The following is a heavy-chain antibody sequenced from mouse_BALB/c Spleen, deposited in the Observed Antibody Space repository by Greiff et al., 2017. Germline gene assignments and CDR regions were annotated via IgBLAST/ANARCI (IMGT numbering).Heavy chain of an antibody. J-gene: IGHJ4*01. CDR3: ARHRDRGYAPLYAMDY. CDR1: GFTFSSYY. CDR2: INSNGGST. Sequence: VKLVESGGGLVKLGGSLKLSCAAPGFTFSSYYMSWVRQTPEKRLVLVAAINSNGGSTYYPDTVKGRFTISRDNAKNTLYLQMSSLKTEDTALYYCARHRDRGYAPLYAMDYWGQGTSVTVSS. V-gene: IGHV5-6-2*01. D-gene: IGHD2-10*02.